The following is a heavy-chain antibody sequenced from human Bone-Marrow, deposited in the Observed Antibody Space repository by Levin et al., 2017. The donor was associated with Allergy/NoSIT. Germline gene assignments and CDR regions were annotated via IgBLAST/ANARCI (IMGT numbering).Heavy chain of an antibody. Sequence: GGSLRLFCAASGFTFSSYSMNWVRQAPGKGLEWVSSISSNNYYIYYADSVKGRFTISRDNAKNSLYLQMNSLRAEDTAVYYCARDRLAARPYGMDVWGQGTTVTVSS. CDR3: ARDRLAARPYGMDV. CDR2: ISSNNYYI. D-gene: IGHD2-15*01. V-gene: IGHV3-21*01. CDR1: GFTFSSYS. J-gene: IGHJ6*02.